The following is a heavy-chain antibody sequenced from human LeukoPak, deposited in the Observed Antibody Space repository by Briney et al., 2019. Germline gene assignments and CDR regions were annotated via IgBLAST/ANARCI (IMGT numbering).Heavy chain of an antibody. V-gene: IGHV3-66*01. J-gene: IGHJ4*02. CDR1: GFTVSVNY. CDR3: ARGYNYAFSF. D-gene: IGHD5-12*01. Sequence: GGSLRLSCEASGFTVSVNYVSWVRQAPGEGLEWVSTLYSGGSSHYAESVKGRFTISRDNSKNTPYLQMDTLRAEDTAVYYCARGYNYAFSFWGQGTLVTVTS. CDR2: LYSGGSS.